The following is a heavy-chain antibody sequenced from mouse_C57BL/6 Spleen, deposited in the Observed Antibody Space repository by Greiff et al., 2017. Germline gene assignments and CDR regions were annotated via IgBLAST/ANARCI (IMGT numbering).Heavy chain of an antibody. CDR1: GFNIKDYY. D-gene: IGHD2-1*01. CDR2: IDPEDGDT. Sequence: EVKVEESGAELVRPGASVKLSCTASGFNIKDYYMHWVKQRPEQGLEWIGRIDPEDGDTEYAPKFQGKATMTADTSSNTAYLQLSSLTSEDTAVYYCTTFYGNLAWFAYWGQGTLVTVSA. V-gene: IGHV14-1*01. CDR3: TTFYGNLAWFAY. J-gene: IGHJ3*01.